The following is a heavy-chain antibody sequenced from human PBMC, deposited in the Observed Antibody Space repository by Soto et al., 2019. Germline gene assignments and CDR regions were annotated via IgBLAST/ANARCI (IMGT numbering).Heavy chain of an antibody. D-gene: IGHD3-9*01. CDR2: IYYSGSS. J-gene: IGHJ3*02. V-gene: IGHV4-59*01. Sequence: SQTLSLTCTVSGASITTYYWSWIRQPPGKGLECIGYIYYSGSSNYNPSLKSRVTISLDTSKNQFSLKLSSVTAADTAVYYCASSLYYDILTGHYRAFDIWGQGTMVTVSS. CDR1: GASITTYY. CDR3: ASSLYYDILTGHYRAFDI.